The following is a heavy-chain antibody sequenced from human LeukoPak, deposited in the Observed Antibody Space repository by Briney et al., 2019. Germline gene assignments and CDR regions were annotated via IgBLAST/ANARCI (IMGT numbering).Heavy chain of an antibody. D-gene: IGHD3-10*01. V-gene: IGHV3-74*01. J-gene: IGHJ4*02. CDR1: GFTFSSFW. CDR2: IKSDGSST. Sequence: PGGSLRLSCAASGFTFSSFWMHWVRQAPGKGLVWVSRIKSDGSSTGYADSVKGRFTISRDNAKNMLYLQMNSLGADDTAVYYCATELLWMGELTEWGQGTPVTVSS. CDR3: ATELLWMGELTE.